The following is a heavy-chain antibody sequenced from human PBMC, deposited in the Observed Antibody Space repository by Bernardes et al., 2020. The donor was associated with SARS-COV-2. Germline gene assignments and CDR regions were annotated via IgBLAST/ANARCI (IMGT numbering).Heavy chain of an antibody. CDR3: ARDRRLDYGDYLRVNGMDV. Sequence: SETLSLTCTVSGGSISSYYWSWIRQPAGKGLEWIGRIYTSGSTNYNPSLKSRVTMSVDTSKNQFSLKLSSVTAADTAVYYCARDRRLDYGDYLRVNGMDVWGQGTTVTVSS. CDR1: GGSISSYY. D-gene: IGHD4-17*01. V-gene: IGHV4-4*07. J-gene: IGHJ6*02. CDR2: IYTSGST.